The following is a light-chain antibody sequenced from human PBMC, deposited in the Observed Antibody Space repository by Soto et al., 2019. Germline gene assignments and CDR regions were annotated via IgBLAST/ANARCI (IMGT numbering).Light chain of an antibody. CDR1: QSVTSKY. CDR3: QQYTDWTLT. J-gene: IGKJ1*01. CDR2: GIS. Sequence: EIVLTQSPGTRSLSPGERATLSCRASQSVTSKYSAWYQQKPGQAPRLLIYGISSRATGVPDRFSGSGSGTDFTLTISRLEHEDFAVYYCQQYTDWTLTFGQGTKVDIK. V-gene: IGKV3-20*01.